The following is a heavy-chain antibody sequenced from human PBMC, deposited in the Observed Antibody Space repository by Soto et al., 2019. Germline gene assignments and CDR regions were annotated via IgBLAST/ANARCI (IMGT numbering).Heavy chain of an antibody. D-gene: IGHD6-13*01. Sequence: GGSLRLSCAASGFTVSSNYMSWVRQAPGKGLEWVSVIYSGGSTYYADSVKGRFTISRDNSKNTLYLQMNSLRAEDTAVYYCASSVAAAGTAFYYYYYGMDVWGQGTTVTVS. V-gene: IGHV3-53*01. CDR2: IYSGGST. CDR1: GFTVSSNY. J-gene: IGHJ6*02. CDR3: ASSVAAAGTAFYYYYYGMDV.